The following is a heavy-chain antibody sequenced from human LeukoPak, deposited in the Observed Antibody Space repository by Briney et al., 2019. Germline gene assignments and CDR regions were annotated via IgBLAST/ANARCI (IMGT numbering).Heavy chain of an antibody. D-gene: IGHD6-13*01. Sequence: PSETLSLTCTVSGGSISSSSYYWGWIRQPPGKGLEWIGSIYYSGSTYYNPSLKSRVTISVDTSKNQFSLKLSSVTAAATAVYYCARDQQLDSYYYYYYYMDVWGKGTTVTVSS. J-gene: IGHJ6*03. CDR1: GGSISSSSYY. CDR2: IYYSGST. V-gene: IGHV4-39*07. CDR3: ARDQQLDSYYYYYYYMDV.